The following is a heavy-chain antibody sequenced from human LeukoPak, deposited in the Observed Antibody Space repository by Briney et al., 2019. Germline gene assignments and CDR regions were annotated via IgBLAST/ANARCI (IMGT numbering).Heavy chain of an antibody. CDR3: AKVKGEVIGAFDI. D-gene: IGHD3-16*01. Sequence: GGSLRLFCAASRFTFSSYGMHWVRQAPGKGLERVAVILYDGNNRYYADSVKGRFTISRYNSKNTLYLQMNSLRAEDTAVYYCAKVKGEVIGAFDIWGQGTMVTVSS. J-gene: IGHJ3*02. V-gene: IGHV3-30*18. CDR2: ILYDGNNR. CDR1: RFTFSSYG.